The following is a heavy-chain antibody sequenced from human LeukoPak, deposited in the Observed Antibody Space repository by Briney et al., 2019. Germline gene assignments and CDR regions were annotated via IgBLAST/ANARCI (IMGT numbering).Heavy chain of an antibody. CDR3: AKDRYSGSYYPKYFQH. CDR1: GFTFDDYA. Sequence: GGSLRLSCAASGFTFDDYAMHWVRQAPGKGLEWVSGISWNSGSIGYADSVKGRFTISGDNAKNSLYLQMNSLRAEDTALYYCAKDRYSGSYYPKYFQHWGQGTLVTVSS. V-gene: IGHV3-9*01. CDR2: ISWNSGSI. J-gene: IGHJ1*01. D-gene: IGHD1-26*01.